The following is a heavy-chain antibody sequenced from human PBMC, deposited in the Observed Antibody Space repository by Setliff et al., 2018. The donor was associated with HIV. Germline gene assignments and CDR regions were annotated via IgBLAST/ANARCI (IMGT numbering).Heavy chain of an antibody. CDR2: IFGSGIT. V-gene: IGHV4-31*09. J-gene: IGHJ4*02. Sequence: PSETLSLTCTLSGFSISSDGFYWNWIRQRPGKGLEWIGYIFGSGITHYNPSLQSRVTISVDKSKSQFSLKLNSVTAADTAVYYCGGNGYYSIDYWGQGTLVTVSS. CDR3: GGNGYYSIDY. D-gene: IGHD3-22*01. CDR1: GFSISSDGFY.